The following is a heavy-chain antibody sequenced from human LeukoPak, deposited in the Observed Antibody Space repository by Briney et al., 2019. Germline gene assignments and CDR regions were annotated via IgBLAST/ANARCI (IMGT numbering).Heavy chain of an antibody. CDR2: IKQDGSEK. Sequence: GGSLRLSCAASGFSFSHYWMTWVRQAPGKGLEWVANIKQDGSEKYYVDSVKGRFTVSRDHAKNSLYLEMNSLRAEDTAVYYCAVNSPYDYWGQGTLVTVSS. V-gene: IGHV3-7*01. J-gene: IGHJ4*02. D-gene: IGHD5-18*01. CDR1: GFSFSHYW. CDR3: AVNSPYDY.